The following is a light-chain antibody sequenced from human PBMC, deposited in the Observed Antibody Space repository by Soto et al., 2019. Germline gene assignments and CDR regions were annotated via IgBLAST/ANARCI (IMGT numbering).Light chain of an antibody. CDR2: GAS. V-gene: IGKV1-17*03. CDR3: LQHRSYPLT. Sequence: DIQMTQSPSAMSASVGDRVTITCRASQDINNYLAWFQQKPGKVPKRLIYGASSLQSGVPSRFSGSGSGTEFTLTISSLQPEDFATYYCLQHRSYPLTFGGGTKVDI. J-gene: IGKJ4*01. CDR1: QDINNY.